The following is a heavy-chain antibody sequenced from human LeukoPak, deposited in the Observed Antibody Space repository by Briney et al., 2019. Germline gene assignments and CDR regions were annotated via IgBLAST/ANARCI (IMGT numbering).Heavy chain of an antibody. CDR2: ISDSSRTI. Sequence: PGGSLRLSCAASGFIFSAYSMNWVRQTPGKGLEWVAYISDSSRTIYYADSVKGRFTISRGNAEDSLYLQMNSLRDEDTAVYFCARGPDYAGDRYFDYWGQGTLVAVSS. CDR1: GFIFSAYS. V-gene: IGHV3-48*02. CDR3: ARGPDYAGDRYFDY. J-gene: IGHJ4*02. D-gene: IGHD4-23*01.